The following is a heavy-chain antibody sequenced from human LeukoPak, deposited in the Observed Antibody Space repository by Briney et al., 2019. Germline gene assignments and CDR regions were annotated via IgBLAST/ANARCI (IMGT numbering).Heavy chain of an antibody. V-gene: IGHV4-39*07. CDR2: IYYSGST. Sequence: KPSETLSLTCTVSGDSISSSGYYWGWIRQFPGKGLEWIGSIYYSGSTYYNPSLKSRVTISVDTSKNQFSLKLSSVTAADTAVYYCARGPVAGTSVSFDYWGQGTLVTVSS. CDR3: ARGPVAGTSVSFDY. CDR1: GDSISSSGYY. J-gene: IGHJ4*02. D-gene: IGHD6-19*01.